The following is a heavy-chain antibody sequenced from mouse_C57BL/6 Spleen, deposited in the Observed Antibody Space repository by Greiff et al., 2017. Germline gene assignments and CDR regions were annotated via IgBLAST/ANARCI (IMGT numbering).Heavy chain of an antibody. Sequence: QVQLQQPGTELVKPGASVKLSCKASGYTFTSYWMHWVKQRPGQGLEWIGNINPSNGGTNSNEKFKSKATLTVAKSSTTAYMQLSSLTSEDSAVYYCARGGYYGSSYWYFDVWGTGTTVTVSS. CDR1: GYTFTSYW. CDR2: INPSNGGT. V-gene: IGHV1-53*01. CDR3: ARGGYYGSSYWYFDV. D-gene: IGHD1-1*01. J-gene: IGHJ1*03.